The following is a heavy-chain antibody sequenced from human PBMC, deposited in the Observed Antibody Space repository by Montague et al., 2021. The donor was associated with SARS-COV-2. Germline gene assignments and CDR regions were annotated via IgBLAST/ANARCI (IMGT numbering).Heavy chain of an antibody. CDR1: GGSISRSTSS. J-gene: IGHJ6*02. D-gene: IGHD6-13*01. CDR3: ARLPLVSSWSRAAGYYYYGMDV. V-gene: IGHV4-39*01. CDR2: ISYTGST. Sequence: SETLSLTCTVSGGSISRSTSSWAWIRQPPGKGLEWIGSISYTGSTYYNPSPKSRVTISVDTSRNQFSLRLSSVTAADTSAYYCARLPLVSSWSRAAGYYYYGMDVWGQGATVTVSS.